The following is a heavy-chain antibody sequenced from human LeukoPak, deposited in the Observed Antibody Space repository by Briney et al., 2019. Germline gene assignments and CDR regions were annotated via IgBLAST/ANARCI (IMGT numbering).Heavy chain of an antibody. CDR3: ARKVVIKLGRGYYFDY. V-gene: IGHV4-59*01. D-gene: IGHD3-22*01. CDR1: GGSISSYY. Sequence: PSETLSLTCTVSGGSISSYYWSWIRQPPGKGLEWIGYIYYSGSTNYNPSLKSRVTISVDTSKNQFSLKLSSVTAEDTAVYYCARKVVIKLGRGYYFDYWGQGTLVTVSS. J-gene: IGHJ4*02. CDR2: IYYSGST.